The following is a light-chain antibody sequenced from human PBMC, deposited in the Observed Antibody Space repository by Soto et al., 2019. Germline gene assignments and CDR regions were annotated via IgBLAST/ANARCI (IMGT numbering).Light chain of an antibody. CDR2: TTS. CDR3: QQGFSRPRT. J-gene: IGKJ1*01. CDR1: QSIRSD. Sequence: DIQMTQSPSSLSASVGDRVTITCRASQSIRSDLNWYQQRPGKAPKLLIYTTSNLESGVPSRFSGSGSGTDFTLTLSNLQPEDFATYFCQQGFSRPRTFGLGTTVEVK. V-gene: IGKV1-39*01.